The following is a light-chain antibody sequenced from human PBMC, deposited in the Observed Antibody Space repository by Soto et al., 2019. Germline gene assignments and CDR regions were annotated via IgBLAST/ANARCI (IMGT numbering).Light chain of an antibody. CDR1: SSDVGAYNY. V-gene: IGLV2-14*01. CDR2: DVS. J-gene: IGLJ1*01. Sequence: QSALTQPVSVSGSPGQSITISCTGTSSDVGAYNYVSWYQQHPAKVPKLMIYDVSNRPSGVSDRFSGSKSGNTASLTISGLQAEDEADYYCYSYTSSSTYVFGTGTKLTVL. CDR3: YSYTSSSTYV.